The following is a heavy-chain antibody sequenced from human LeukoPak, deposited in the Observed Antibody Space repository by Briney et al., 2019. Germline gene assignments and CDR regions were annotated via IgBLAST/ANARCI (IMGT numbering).Heavy chain of an antibody. CDR3: AKGGGYEAQYYYYYLDV. CDR1: GFTFSSYG. Sequence: GGSLRLSCAASGFTFSSYGMHWVRQAPGKGLEWVAFIRYDGSNKYYADSVKGRFTISRDNSKNTLYLQMKSLRAEDTAVYYCAKGGGYEAQYYYYYLDVWGKGATVTISS. V-gene: IGHV3-30*02. J-gene: IGHJ6*03. CDR2: IRYDGSNK. D-gene: IGHD5-12*01.